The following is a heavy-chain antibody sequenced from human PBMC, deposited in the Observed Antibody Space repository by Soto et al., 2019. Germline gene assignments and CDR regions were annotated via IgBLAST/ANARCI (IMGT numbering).Heavy chain of an antibody. D-gene: IGHD2-2*01. CDR2: ISYDGSNK. CDR1: GFTFSSYA. J-gene: IGHJ6*02. Sequence: VGSLRLSCAASGFTFSSYAMHWVRQAPGKGLEWVAVISYDGSNKYYADSVKGRFTISRDNSKNTLYLQMNSLRAEDTAVYYCARNAWSSPYYYYYGMDVWGQGTTVTVSS. V-gene: IGHV3-30-3*01. CDR3: ARNAWSSPYYYYYGMDV.